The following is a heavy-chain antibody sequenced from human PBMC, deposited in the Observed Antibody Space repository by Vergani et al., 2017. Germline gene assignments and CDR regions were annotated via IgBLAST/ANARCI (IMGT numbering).Heavy chain of an antibody. CDR2: IYYSGST. Sequence: QVQLQESGPGLVKPSQTLSLTCTVSGRSISSGDYYWSWIRQPPGKGLEWIGYIYYSGSTYYNPSLKSRVTISVDTSKNQFYLKLSSVTAADTAVYYCASSPSYYDSSGYTPWAFDIWGQGTMVTVSS. CDR1: GRSISSGDYY. CDR3: ASSPSYYDSSGYTPWAFDI. V-gene: IGHV4-30-4*08. J-gene: IGHJ3*02. D-gene: IGHD3-22*01.